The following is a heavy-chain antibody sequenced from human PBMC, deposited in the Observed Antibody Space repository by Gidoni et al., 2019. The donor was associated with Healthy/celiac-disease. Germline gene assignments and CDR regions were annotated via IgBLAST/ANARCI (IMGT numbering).Heavy chain of an antibody. CDR1: GYTFTGSS. Sequence: QVQLVQSGAEVKKPGASVTVACRGSGYTFTGSSLAWVRQASGHGLEWMGWINPNSGGTNHAQKFQGRVTTTRDTSISTAYMELSRLRSDDTAVYYCARDQEFLFGTLPYYYGMDVWGQGTTVTVSS. CDR3: ARDQEFLFGTLPYYYGMDV. J-gene: IGHJ6*02. D-gene: IGHD3-10*02. CDR2: INPNSGGT. V-gene: IGHV1-2*02.